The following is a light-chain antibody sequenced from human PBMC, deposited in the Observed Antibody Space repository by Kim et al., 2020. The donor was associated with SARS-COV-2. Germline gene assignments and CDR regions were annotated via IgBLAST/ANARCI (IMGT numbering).Light chain of an antibody. CDR2: DVT. CDR1: SGDVGGYNY. J-gene: IGLJ3*02. V-gene: IGLV2-14*03. CDR3: SSYTSGRSWV. Sequence: GQSITISYTGTSGDVGGYNYVSWYQQYPGKAPKLIICDVTERPSGVSHRFSGSKSGNTASLTISGLQAEDEADYYCSSYTSGRSWVFGGGTQLTVL.